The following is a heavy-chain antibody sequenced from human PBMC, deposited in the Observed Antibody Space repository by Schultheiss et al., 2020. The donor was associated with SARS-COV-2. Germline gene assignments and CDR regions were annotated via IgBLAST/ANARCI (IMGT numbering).Heavy chain of an antibody. J-gene: IGHJ4*02. Sequence: GGSLRLSCAASGFTFSSYSMNWVRQAPGKGLEWVANIKKDGSEKWYVDAVKGRFTISRDNSKNTLYLQMNSLRAEDTAVYYCAKPRRGSWGQGTLVTVSS. CDR2: IKKDGSEK. CDR3: AKPRRGS. CDR1: GFTFSSYS. D-gene: IGHD3-16*01. V-gene: IGHV3-7*03.